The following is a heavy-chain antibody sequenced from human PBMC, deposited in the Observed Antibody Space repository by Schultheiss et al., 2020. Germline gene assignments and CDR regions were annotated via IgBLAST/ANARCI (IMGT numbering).Heavy chain of an antibody. CDR3: AKDRSKTWSFDS. CDR2: ISSSSSTI. V-gene: IGHV3-48*01. CDR1: GFRLNDYA. J-gene: IGHJ4*02. Sequence: GGSLRLSCAASGFRLNDYAMHWVRQAPGKGLEWVSYISSSSSTIYYADSVKGRFTISRDNSKNTVYLQMNSLRVEDTAVYYCAKDRSKTWSFDSWGQGTLVTVSS. D-gene: IGHD4-11*01.